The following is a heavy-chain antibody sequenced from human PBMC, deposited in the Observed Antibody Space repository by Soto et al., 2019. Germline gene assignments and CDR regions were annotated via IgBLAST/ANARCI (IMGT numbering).Heavy chain of an antibody. Sequence: GGSLRLSCAASEFTFSNYAMHWVRQAPGKGLEWVTIIFGDGSNKYYADSVKGRFTISRDNSKNTLYLQMNSLRVEDTSLYYCARSSKNGYNALDNWGQGTLVTVSS. CDR1: EFTFSNYA. CDR3: ARSSKNGYNALDN. D-gene: IGHD5-12*01. V-gene: IGHV3-30*14. J-gene: IGHJ4*02. CDR2: IFGDGSNK.